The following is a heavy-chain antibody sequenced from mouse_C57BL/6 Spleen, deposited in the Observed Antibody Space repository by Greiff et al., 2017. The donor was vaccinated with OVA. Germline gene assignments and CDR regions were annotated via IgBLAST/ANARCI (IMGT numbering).Heavy chain of an antibody. V-gene: IGHV1-22*01. J-gene: IGHJ3*01. Sequence: EVKLQESGPELVKPGASVKMSCKASGYTFTDYNMHWVKQSHGKSLEWIGYINPNNGGTSYNQKFKGKATLTVNKSSSTAYMELRSLTSEDSAVYYCASGHYDYRFAYWGQGTLVTVSA. CDR2: INPNNGGT. CDR3: ASGHYDYRFAY. CDR1: GYTFTDYN. D-gene: IGHD2-4*01.